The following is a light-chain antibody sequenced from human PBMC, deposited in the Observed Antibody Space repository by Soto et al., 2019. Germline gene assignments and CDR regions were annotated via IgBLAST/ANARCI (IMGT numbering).Light chain of an antibody. Sequence: SVLTQSPSASGTPGQRVTISCSGSSAHIGSNYVYWYQQFPGTAPRLLIYRADQRPSGVPDRFSGSKSGTSASLAISGLRSEDEAAYYCAAWDDTVNGLVFGGGTKLTVL. CDR3: AAWDDTVNGLV. V-gene: IGLV1-47*01. CDR2: RAD. J-gene: IGLJ2*01. CDR1: SAHIGSNY.